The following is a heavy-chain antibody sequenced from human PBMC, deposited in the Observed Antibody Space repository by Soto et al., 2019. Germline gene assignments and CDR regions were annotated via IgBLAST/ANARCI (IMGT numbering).Heavy chain of an antibody. Sequence: GGSLRLSCVVSGFTVSSTNYMSWVRQAPGKGLEWVSVIYPGDTTFYADSVKGRFTISRDNSKNTLYLQMNSLRAEDTAVYYCGRDPNGDYIGAFDFWGQGTMVTVSS. CDR1: GFTVSSTNY. V-gene: IGHV3-53*01. CDR3: GRDPNGDYIGAFDF. D-gene: IGHD4-17*01. CDR2: IYPGDTT. J-gene: IGHJ3*01.